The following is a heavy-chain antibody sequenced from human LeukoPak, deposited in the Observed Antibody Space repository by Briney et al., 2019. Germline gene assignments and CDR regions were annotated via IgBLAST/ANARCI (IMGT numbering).Heavy chain of an antibody. D-gene: IGHD1-26*01. CDR2: ISSDDSHR. Sequence: GGSLRLSCAASGFTFSDVWMTWVRQAPGKGLERVATISSDDSHRHYADSVRGRFTISRDNAEKSLYLQMNSLRADDTAMYYCALNGGYYRLDSWGQSTLVIVSS. V-gene: IGHV3-7*01. J-gene: IGHJ4*02. CDR3: ALNGGYYRLDS. CDR1: GFTFSDVW.